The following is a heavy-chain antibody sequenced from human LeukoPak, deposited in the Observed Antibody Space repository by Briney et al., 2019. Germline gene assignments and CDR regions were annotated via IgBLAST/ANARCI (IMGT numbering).Heavy chain of an antibody. J-gene: IGHJ4*02. D-gene: IGHD2-15*01. Sequence: GASVKVSCKASGDTFSSYAISWVRQAPGQGLEWMGWISAYNGNTNYAQKLQGRVTMTTDTSTSTAYMELRSLRSDDTAVYYCARGSLGYCSGGSCSHPYYFDYWGQGTLVTVSS. CDR2: ISAYNGNT. CDR1: GDTFSSYA. V-gene: IGHV1-18*01. CDR3: ARGSLGYCSGGSCSHPYYFDY.